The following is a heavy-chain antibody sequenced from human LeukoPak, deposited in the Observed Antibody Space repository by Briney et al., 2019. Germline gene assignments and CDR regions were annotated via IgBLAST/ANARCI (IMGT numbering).Heavy chain of an antibody. CDR1: GYDFPGFW. J-gene: IGHJ4*02. D-gene: IGHD3-10*01. CDR2: IYPGDSDT. CDR3: ATYITMVRGVTSGYFDY. V-gene: IGHV5-51*01. Sequence: GESLKISCKGSGYDFPGFWIAWVRQVPGRGLEWMGIIYPGDSDTRYSPSFQGQVTISADKSISTAYLQWSSLKASDTAMYYCATYITMVRGVTSGYFDYWGQGTLVTVSS.